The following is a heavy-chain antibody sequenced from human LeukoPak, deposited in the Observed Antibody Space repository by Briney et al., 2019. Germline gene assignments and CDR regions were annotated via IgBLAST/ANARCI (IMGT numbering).Heavy chain of an antibody. CDR1: GFTFSSYG. CDR2: VSGSGGST. J-gene: IGHJ4*02. CDR3: ARADYYDSNTYYASFDY. Sequence: GGSLRLSCAASGFTFSSYGMRWVRQAPGKGLEWVAAVSGSGGSTYYADSVKGRFTISRDNSKNTLYLQMKSLRAEDTAVYYCARADYYDSNTYYASFDYWGQGNLVTVSS. V-gene: IGHV3-23*01. D-gene: IGHD3-22*01.